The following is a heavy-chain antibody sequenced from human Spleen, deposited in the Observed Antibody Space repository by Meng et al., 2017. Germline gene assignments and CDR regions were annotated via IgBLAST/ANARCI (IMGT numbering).Heavy chain of an antibody. V-gene: IGHV1-18*01. D-gene: IGHD3-22*01. CDR3: ARGPYYYETSHIDN. CDR1: GYTFSSYG. J-gene: IGHJ4*02. Sequence: GESLKISCKASGYTFSSYGVSWVKQAPGQGLEWMGWISAYNGNTDSAQKFQGRVTMTTDTSTSTAYMELRSLRSDDTAVYYCARGPYYYETSHIDNWGQGTLVTVSS. CDR2: ISAYNGNT.